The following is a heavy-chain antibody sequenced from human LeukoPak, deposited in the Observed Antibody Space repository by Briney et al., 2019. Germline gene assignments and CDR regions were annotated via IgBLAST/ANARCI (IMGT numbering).Heavy chain of an antibody. CDR1: EYTFTNYW. Sequence: GESLETFCKGSEYTFTNYWKGWVRQMPGKGLEWMGIIYPGDSDTRYSASFQGQVTISADRSITTAYLQWSSLKASDTAIYYCARHRRSSIYSSIDFWGKGTLVTVSS. CDR3: ARHRRSSIYSSIDF. J-gene: IGHJ4*02. CDR2: IYPGDSDT. D-gene: IGHD6-13*01. V-gene: IGHV5-51*01.